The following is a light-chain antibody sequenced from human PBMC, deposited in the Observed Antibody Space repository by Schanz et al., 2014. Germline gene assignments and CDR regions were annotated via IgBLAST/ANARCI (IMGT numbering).Light chain of an antibody. CDR3: CSYAGNYIVI. V-gene: IGLV2-11*01. CDR2: DVS. Sequence: QSVLTQPRSVSGSPGQSVTISCTGSSSDIGGYNYVSWYQQHPGKAPKLMIYDVSERPSGVPDRFSGSKSGNTASLTISGLQAEDEADYYCCSYAGNYIVIFGGGTKLTVL. CDR1: SSDIGGYNY. J-gene: IGLJ2*01.